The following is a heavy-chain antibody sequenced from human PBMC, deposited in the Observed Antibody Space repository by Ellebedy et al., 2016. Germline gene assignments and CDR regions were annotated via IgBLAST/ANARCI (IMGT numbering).Heavy chain of an antibody. V-gene: IGHV3-7*01. Sequence: GESLKISCAASGFTFSSYWMSWVRQAPGKGLEWVANIKQDGSEKYYVDSVKGRFTISRDNAKNSLYLQMNSLRAEDTAVYYCSSILSGYDGFDYWGQGTLVTVSS. CDR2: IKQDGSEK. CDR1: GFTFSSYW. CDR3: SSILSGYDGFDY. D-gene: IGHD5-12*01. J-gene: IGHJ4*02.